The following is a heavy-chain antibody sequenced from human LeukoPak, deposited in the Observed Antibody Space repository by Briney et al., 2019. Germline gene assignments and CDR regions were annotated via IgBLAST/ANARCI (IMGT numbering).Heavy chain of an antibody. CDR2: IRYDGSNK. D-gene: IGHD5-12*01. J-gene: IGHJ2*01. CDR3: ARDLVATVNWYFDL. Sequence: GGSLRLSCAASGFTFSSYGMHWVRQAPGKGLEWVAFIRYDGSNKYYADSVKGRFTISRDNAKNSLYLQMNSLRAEDTAVYYCARDLVATVNWYFDLWGRGTLVTVSS. V-gene: IGHV3-30*02. CDR1: GFTFSSYG.